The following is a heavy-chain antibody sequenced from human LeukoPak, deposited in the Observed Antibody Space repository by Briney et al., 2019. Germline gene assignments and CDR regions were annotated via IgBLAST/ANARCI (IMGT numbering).Heavy chain of an antibody. Sequence: GGSLRLSCAASGFTFSSYGMHWVRQAPGKGLEWVAFIRYDGSNKYYVDSVKGRFTISRDNSKNSLYLQMNSLRPEDTAVYYCARSRAPTADPDAFDIWGQGTLVTVSS. CDR2: IRYDGSNK. J-gene: IGHJ3*02. CDR3: ARSRAPTADPDAFDI. CDR1: GFTFSSYG. V-gene: IGHV3-30*02. D-gene: IGHD1-14*01.